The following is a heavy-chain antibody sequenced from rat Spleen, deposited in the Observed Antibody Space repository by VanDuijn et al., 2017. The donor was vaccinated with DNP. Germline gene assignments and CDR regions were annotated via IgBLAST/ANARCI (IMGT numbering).Heavy chain of an antibody. CDR2: INKDGNTI. CDR3: VREAFGVDF. CDR1: GFTFSDYY. V-gene: IGHV4-2*01. J-gene: IGHJ2*01. D-gene: IGHD4-3*01. Sequence: EVQLVETGGGSVQPGRSLKLSCAASGFTFSDYYMAWVRQAPGKGLEWIAEINKDGNTIEYIPSLKDKITISRDNAQNTLTLQMSKLGSDDTAIYYCVREAFGVDFWGQGVMVTVSS.